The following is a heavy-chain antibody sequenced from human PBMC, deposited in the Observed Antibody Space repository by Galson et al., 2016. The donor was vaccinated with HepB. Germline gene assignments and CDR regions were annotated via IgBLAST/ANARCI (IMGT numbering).Heavy chain of an antibody. Sequence: SVKVSCKASGYTFTSYGISWVRQAPGQGLEWMGRISANNGNTNYAQKLQGRVTMTTDTSTSTVYMELRGLRSDDTAVYYCARTGGYDSSGYYYPDNWFDPWGQGTLVTVSS. D-gene: IGHD3-22*01. J-gene: IGHJ5*02. CDR3: ARTGGYDSSGYYYPDNWFDP. V-gene: IGHV1-18*01. CDR1: GYTFTSYG. CDR2: ISANNGNT.